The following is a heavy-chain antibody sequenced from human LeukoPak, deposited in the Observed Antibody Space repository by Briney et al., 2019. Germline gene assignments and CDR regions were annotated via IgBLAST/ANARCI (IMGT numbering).Heavy chain of an antibody. V-gene: IGHV4-39*07. CDR1: GGSISSSSYY. J-gene: IGHJ3*02. CDR3: ARDLKQQLAFDI. Sequence: PSETLSLTCTVSGGSISSSSYYWGWIRQPPGKGLEWIGSIYYSGSTYYNPSLKSRVTISVDTSKNQFSLKLSSVTAADTAVYYCARDLKQQLAFDIWGQGTMVTVSS. CDR2: IYYSGST. D-gene: IGHD6-13*01.